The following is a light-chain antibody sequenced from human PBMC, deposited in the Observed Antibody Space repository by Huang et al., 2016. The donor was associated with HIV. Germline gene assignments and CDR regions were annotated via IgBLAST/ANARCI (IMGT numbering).Light chain of an antibody. CDR2: DAS. J-gene: IGKJ4*01. CDR3: QQRSNWAPIT. V-gene: IGKV3-11*01. CDR1: QSVSSY. Sequence: EIVLTQSPATLSLSPGERATLSCRASQSVSSYLTWYQPKPGQAPRLLIYDASNRATGIPARFSGSVSGTDFTLTISSLEPEDFAVYYCQQRSNWAPITFGGGTKVEIK.